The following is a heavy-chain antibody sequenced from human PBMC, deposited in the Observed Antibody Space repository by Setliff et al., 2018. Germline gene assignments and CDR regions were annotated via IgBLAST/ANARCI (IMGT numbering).Heavy chain of an antibody. Sequence: SETLSLTCTVSGGSISSSRYYWGWIRQPPGKGLEWIGSINYSGSTYYNPSLKGRVTISVETSKNQFSLKLSSVTAADTAVYYCARAAGYSSSWYHYYYGMDVWGQGTTVTVSS. D-gene: IGHD6-13*01. J-gene: IGHJ6*02. CDR2: INYSGST. CDR3: ARAAGYSSSWYHYYYGMDV. CDR1: GGSISSSRYY. V-gene: IGHV4-39*01.